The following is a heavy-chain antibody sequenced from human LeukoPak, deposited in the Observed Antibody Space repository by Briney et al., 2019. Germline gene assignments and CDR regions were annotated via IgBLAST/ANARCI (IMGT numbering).Heavy chain of an antibody. D-gene: IGHD2-2*01. CDR2: IYHTGST. CDR1: GGSISSGLYS. CDR3: ARLQYCSGTSCYWFDP. Sequence: PSQTLSLTCDVSGGSISSGLYSWSWIRQPLGKGLEWIGYIYHTGSTYYNPFLKSRVTISVDTSKNQFSLRLSSVTAADTAVYYCARLQYCSGTSCYWFDPWGQGTLVTVSS. V-gene: IGHV4-30-2*01. J-gene: IGHJ5*02.